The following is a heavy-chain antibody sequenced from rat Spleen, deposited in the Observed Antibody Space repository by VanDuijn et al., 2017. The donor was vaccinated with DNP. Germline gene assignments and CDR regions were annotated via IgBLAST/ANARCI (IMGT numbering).Heavy chain of an antibody. D-gene: IGHD4-3*01. CDR2: IWSGGST. J-gene: IGHJ4*01. V-gene: IGHV2-15*01. CDR1: GFSLATYG. CDR3: TRSRIIRGPGIMDA. Sequence: QVQLKESGPDLVQPSQTLSLTCTVSGFSLATYGVNWVRQPPGKGLEWIGAIWSGGSTDYNSALKFRLTISRDTSKSQVFLQMTSLQTEDTAIYFCTRSRIIRGPGIMDAWGQGTSVTVSS.